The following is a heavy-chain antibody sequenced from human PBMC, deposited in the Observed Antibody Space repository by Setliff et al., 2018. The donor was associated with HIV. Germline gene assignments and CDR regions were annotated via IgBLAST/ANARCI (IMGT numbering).Heavy chain of an antibody. CDR2: IHFSGST. CDR3: ARDKLGGRYGSGSCYWFDP. D-gene: IGHD3-10*01. V-gene: IGHV4-30-4*01. J-gene: IGHJ5*02. Sequence: SETLSLTCTVSGGSVSSGDDYWSWIRQPPGKGLEWIGYIHFSGSTFYNPSLQSRLFISVDTSKNQFSLKLNSVTAADTAVYYCARDKLGGRYGSGSCYWFDPWGQGTLVTVSS. CDR1: GGSVSSGDDY.